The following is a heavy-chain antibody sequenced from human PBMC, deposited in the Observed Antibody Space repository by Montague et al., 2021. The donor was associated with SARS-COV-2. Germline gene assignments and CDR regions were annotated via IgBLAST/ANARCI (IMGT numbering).Heavy chain of an antibody. CDR3: ARNLVVHYWYGMDV. CDR1: GGSISSYY. J-gene: IGHJ6*02. CDR2: INYSGST. V-gene: IGHV4-59*01. D-gene: IGHD2-15*01. Sequence: SETLSLTCTVAGGSISSYYWSWVRQPPGKGLEWIGYINYSGSTNYNPSLKGRVTISVGTSKNQFSLNLSSVTAADTAVYYCARNLVVHYWYGMDVWGQGTTVTVSS.